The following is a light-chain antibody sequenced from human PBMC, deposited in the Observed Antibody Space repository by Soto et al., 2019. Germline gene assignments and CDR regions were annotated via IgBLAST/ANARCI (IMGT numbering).Light chain of an antibody. J-gene: IGKJ1*01. V-gene: IGKV3-20*01. CDR2: GAS. CDR1: QSVDSSF. Sequence: EIVLTQSPGSLSLSPGERGTLSCRASQSVDSSFFAWYQQKPDQAPRLLIYGASNRATGIPDRFSGSGSGTDVPLNISRREPEDFAVYYCQQYVSSVTFGQGTKVEIK. CDR3: QQYVSSVT.